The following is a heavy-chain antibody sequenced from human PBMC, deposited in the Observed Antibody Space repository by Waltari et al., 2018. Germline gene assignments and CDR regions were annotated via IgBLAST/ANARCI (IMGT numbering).Heavy chain of an antibody. CDR2: IDYSGST. D-gene: IGHD3-10*01. CDR3: ARVAPRGYYFDY. CDR1: GGSISSYY. Sequence: QVQLQESGPGLVKPSETLSLTCTVSGGSISSYYWSWIRQPPGKGLEWIGYIDYSGSTNYNPSLKSRVTISVDTSKNQFSLKLSSVTAADTAVYYCARVAPRGYYFDYWGQGTLVTVSS. J-gene: IGHJ4*02. V-gene: IGHV4-59*01.